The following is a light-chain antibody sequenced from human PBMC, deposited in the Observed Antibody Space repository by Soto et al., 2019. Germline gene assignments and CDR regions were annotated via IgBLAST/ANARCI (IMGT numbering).Light chain of an antibody. CDR1: SSDVGGYNY. Sequence: QSVLTQPASVSGSPGQSITISCTGTSSDVGGYNYVSWYQLHPGKAPKLMVYEVSYRPSGVSSRFSGSKSANTASLTISGLQAEDEADYYCSSYARSTDYVFGTGTKLTV. CDR3: SSYARSTDYV. V-gene: IGLV2-14*01. CDR2: EVS. J-gene: IGLJ1*01.